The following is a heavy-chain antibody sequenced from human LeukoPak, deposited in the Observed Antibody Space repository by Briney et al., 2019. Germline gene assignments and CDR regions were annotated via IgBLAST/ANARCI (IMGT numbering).Heavy chain of an antibody. J-gene: IGHJ4*02. CDR3: AQDRDSSGYHYNFDN. CDR2: ISGSGITT. D-gene: IGHD3-22*01. Sequence: GGSLRLSCAASGFTFSSYAMSWIRQAPGKGLEWVPSISGSGITTYYADSVKGRFTISRDNSKNTLYLQMNSLRAEDTAVYYCAQDRDSSGYHYNFDNWGQGTLVTVSS. V-gene: IGHV3-23*01. CDR1: GFTFSSYA.